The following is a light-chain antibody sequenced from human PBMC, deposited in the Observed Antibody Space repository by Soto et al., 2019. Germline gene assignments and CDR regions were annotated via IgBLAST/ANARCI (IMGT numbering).Light chain of an antibody. J-gene: IGKJ2*01. CDR1: QSVSSN. CDR3: QQYNNWPPIT. V-gene: IGKV3-15*01. Sequence: EIVMTQSPATLSVSPGERATLSCRASQSVSSNLAWYQQKPGQAPRLLIYGASTRATGIPARFSGSGSGTAFTPAISSLQSEDFSVYYWQQYNNWPPITFGQGTKLEIK. CDR2: GAS.